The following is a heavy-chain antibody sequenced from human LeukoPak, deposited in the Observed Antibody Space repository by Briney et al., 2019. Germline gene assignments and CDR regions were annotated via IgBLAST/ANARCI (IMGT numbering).Heavy chain of an antibody. V-gene: IGHV3-13*01. CDR1: GFTFNNYD. D-gene: IGHD3-22*01. CDR3: ARVKRYKHDSNGYFVGFFDS. CDR2: IGTAGDT. J-gene: IGHJ4*02. Sequence: GGSLRLSCAASGFTFNNYDMHWVRQPPGKGLEWVSGIGTAGDTYYSDSVKGRFTISRDGAKNSLDLQMNTLRAGDTAVYHCARVKRYKHDSNGYFVGFFDSCGQGTLVSVSS.